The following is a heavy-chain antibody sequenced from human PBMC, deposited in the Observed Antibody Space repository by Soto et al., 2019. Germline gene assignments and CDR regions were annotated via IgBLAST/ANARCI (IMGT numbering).Heavy chain of an antibody. V-gene: IGHV3-23*01. CDR3: VKAVGYGSGSYYNGDFDY. Sequence: LRLSCAASGFTFSNYWMSWVRQAPGKGLEWVSAISGSGGSTYYADSVKGRFTISRDNSKNTLYLQMSSLRAEDTAVYYCVKAVGYGSGSYYNGDFDYWGQGTLVTVSS. CDR2: ISGSGGST. J-gene: IGHJ4*02. CDR1: GFTFSNYW. D-gene: IGHD3-10*01.